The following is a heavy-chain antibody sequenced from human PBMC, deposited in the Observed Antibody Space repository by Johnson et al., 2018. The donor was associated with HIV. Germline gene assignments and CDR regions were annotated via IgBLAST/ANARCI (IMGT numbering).Heavy chain of an antibody. CDR2: ISYDGSNK. CDR3: AKGFFELDDAFDI. D-gene: IGHD3/OR15-3a*01. J-gene: IGHJ3*02. CDR1: GFRFSSYA. V-gene: IGHV3-30*04. Sequence: QVQLVESGGGVVQPGRSLRLSCVASGFRFSSYAVHWVRQAPGKGLEWVAVISYDGSNKYYADSVKGRFTISRDNSKNTLYLQMNSLRAEDTAVYYCAKGFFELDDAFDIWGQGTMVTVSS.